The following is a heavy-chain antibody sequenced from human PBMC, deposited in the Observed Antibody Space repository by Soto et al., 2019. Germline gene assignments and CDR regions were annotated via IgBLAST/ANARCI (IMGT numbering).Heavy chain of an antibody. V-gene: IGHV1-18*01. CDR3: AGNTVTNDDGAFDI. D-gene: IGHD4-17*01. CDR1: GYTFTSYG. Sequence: ASVKVSCKASGYTFTSYGTSWVRQAPGQGLEWMGWISAYNGNTNYAQKLQGRVTMTTDTSTSTVYMELSSLRSEDTAVYYCAGNTVTNDDGAFDIWGQGTMVTVSS. CDR2: ISAYNGNT. J-gene: IGHJ3*02.